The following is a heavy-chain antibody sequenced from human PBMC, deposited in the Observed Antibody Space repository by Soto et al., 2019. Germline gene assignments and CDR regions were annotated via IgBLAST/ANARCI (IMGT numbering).Heavy chain of an antibody. Sequence: GASVKVSCKASGYTFRNFGISWVRQAPGQGLEWMGWISAYNANANYAQKFQGRLTMTADTSTSTAYMELRSLRSDDTAVYYCARENSDFDVWGQGTLVTVTS. D-gene: IGHD6-13*01. CDR1: GYTFRNFG. CDR2: ISAYNANA. V-gene: IGHV1-18*01. J-gene: IGHJ4*02. CDR3: ARENSDFDV.